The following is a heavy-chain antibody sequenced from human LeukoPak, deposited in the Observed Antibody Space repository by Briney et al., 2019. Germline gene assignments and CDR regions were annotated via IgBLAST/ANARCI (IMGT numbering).Heavy chain of an antibody. CDR3: ARDGDGYNSNFDY. J-gene: IGHJ4*02. Sequence: PSETLSLTCTVSGASVSSGSYYWSWIRQPPGKGLEWIGYIYYSGSTNYNPSLKSRVTISVDTSKNQFSLKLSSVTAADTAVYYCARDGDGYNSNFDYWGQGTLVTVSS. CDR1: GASVSSGSYY. D-gene: IGHD5-24*01. CDR2: IYYSGST. V-gene: IGHV4-61*01.